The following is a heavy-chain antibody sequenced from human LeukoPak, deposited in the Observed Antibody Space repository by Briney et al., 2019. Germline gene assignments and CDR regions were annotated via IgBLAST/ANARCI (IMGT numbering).Heavy chain of an antibody. CDR2: IYTSGST. V-gene: IGHV4-4*07. Sequence: SETLSLTCTVSGGSISSYYWSWIRQPAGKGLEWIGRIYTSGSTNYNPSLKSRVTMSVDTSKNQFSLKLSSVPAADTAVYYCASGTFYCTNGVCYTWFDPWGQGTLVTVSS. CDR3: ASGTFYCTNGVCYTWFDP. D-gene: IGHD2-8*01. J-gene: IGHJ5*02. CDR1: GGSISSYY.